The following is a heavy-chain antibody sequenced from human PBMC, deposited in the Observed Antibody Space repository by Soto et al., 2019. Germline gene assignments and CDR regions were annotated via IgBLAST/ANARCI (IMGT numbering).Heavy chain of an antibody. D-gene: IGHD1-26*01. Sequence: GASVKVSCKASGYTFTTYALHWVRQAPGQRPEWMGWINPASGHTKYSKKFQDRVTITRDTSANTGYMELSSLRSEDTAVYYCGRSVVGATGEILYNAMDVWGQGTTVTVSS. J-gene: IGHJ6*02. V-gene: IGHV1-3*01. CDR1: GYTFTTYA. CDR2: INPASGHT. CDR3: GRSVVGATGEILYNAMDV.